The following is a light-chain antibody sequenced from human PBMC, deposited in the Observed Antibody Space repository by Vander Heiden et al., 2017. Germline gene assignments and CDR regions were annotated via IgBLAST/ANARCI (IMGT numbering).Light chain of an antibody. V-gene: IGKV4-1*01. J-gene: IGKJ4*01. CDR3: QQYDSTPHT. Sequence: DIVMPHSPDSLPVSLGERATINGKASQSGFYSSNNKNYFAWYQQKPGQPPKLLIYWASTRESGVPDRFSGSGSGTDFTLTISSLQAEDVAVYYCQQYDSTPHTFGGGTKVEIK. CDR1: QSGFYSSNNKNY. CDR2: WAS.